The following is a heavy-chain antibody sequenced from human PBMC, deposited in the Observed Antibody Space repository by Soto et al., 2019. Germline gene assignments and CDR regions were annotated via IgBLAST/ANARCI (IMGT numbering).Heavy chain of an antibody. J-gene: IGHJ6*02. CDR2: IYYSGST. Sequence: QVQLQESGPGLVKPSQTLSLTCTVSGGSISSGDYYWSWIRQPPGKGLEWIGYIYYSGSTYYNPSLKSRVTISVDTSKNQFSLKLSSVTAADTAVYYCASKLRFLEWLPPYYYYGMDVWGQGTTVTVSS. CDR1: GGSISSGDYY. D-gene: IGHD3-3*01. V-gene: IGHV4-30-4*01. CDR3: ASKLRFLEWLPPYYYYGMDV.